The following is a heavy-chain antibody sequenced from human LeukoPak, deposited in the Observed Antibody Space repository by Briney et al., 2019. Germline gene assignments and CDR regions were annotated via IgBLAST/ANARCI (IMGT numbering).Heavy chain of an antibody. CDR1: GGTFSSYA. D-gene: IGHD2-2*01. CDR3: ARAPQDIVVVPAPFAEYFQH. J-gene: IGHJ1*01. Sequence: SVKVSCKASGGTFSSYAISWVRQAPGQGLEWMGGIIPIFGTANYAQKFQGRVTITADESTSTAYMELGSLRSEDTAVYYCARAPQDIVVVPAPFAEYFQHWGQAPWSPSPQ. V-gene: IGHV1-69*01. CDR2: IIPIFGTA.